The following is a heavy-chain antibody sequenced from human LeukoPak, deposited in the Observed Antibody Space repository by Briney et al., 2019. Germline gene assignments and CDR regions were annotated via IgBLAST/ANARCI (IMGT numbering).Heavy chain of an antibody. CDR1: GFTFGTSA. D-gene: IGHD3-16*01. J-gene: IGHJ4*02. CDR3: TKRGAYYVDY. Sequence: GGSLRLSCAASGFTFGTSAMSWVRQAPEKGLEWVSTITSGDGSPYYADSVKGRFTISRDNSNNMLYLQMNSLRAEDTAVYYCTKRGAYYVDYWGRGIPVTVSS. CDR2: ITSGDGSP. V-gene: IGHV3-23*01.